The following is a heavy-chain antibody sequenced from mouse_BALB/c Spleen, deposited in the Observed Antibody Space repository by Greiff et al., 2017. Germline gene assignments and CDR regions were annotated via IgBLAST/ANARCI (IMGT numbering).Heavy chain of an antibody. V-gene: IGHV5-6-5*01. CDR2: ISSGGST. CDR1: GFTFSSYA. J-gene: IGHJ4*01. CDR3: ARGVLRRDYYAMDY. Sequence: EVQLVESGGGLVKPGGSLKLSCAASGFTFSSYAMSWVRQTPEKRLEWVASISSGGSTYYPDSVKGRFTISRDNARNILYLQMSSLRSEDTAMYYCARGVLRRDYYAMDYWGQGTSVTVSS. D-gene: IGHD1-1*01.